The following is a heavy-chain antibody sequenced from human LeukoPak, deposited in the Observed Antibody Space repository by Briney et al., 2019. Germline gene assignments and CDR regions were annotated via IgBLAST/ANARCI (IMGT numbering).Heavy chain of an antibody. CDR3: ASDNWYAFWSAPTWAY. CDR1: GLTVTNAW. Sequence: GGSLRLSCSASGLTVTNAWMNWVRQAPGKGLEWVANIKQDGSEKYYVDSVKGRFTISRDNAKNSLFLQMNSLRAEDTAVYYCASDNWYAFWSAPTWAYWGQGTLVTVSS. V-gene: IGHV3-7*01. D-gene: IGHD3-3*01. CDR2: IKQDGSEK. J-gene: IGHJ4*02.